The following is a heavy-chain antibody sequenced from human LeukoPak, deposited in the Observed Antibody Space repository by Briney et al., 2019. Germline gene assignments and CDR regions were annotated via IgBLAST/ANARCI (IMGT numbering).Heavy chain of an antibody. V-gene: IGHV3-9*01. CDR1: GFTFYDYA. J-gene: IGHJ4*02. CDR2: ISWNSGSI. CDR3: AKASRGGRKGYFDY. Sequence: PGRSLRLSCAASGFTFYDYAMHWVRQAPGKGLEWVSGISWNSGSIGYADSVKGRFTISRDNAKNSLYLQMNSLRAEDTALYYCAKASRGGRKGYFDYWGQGTLVTVSS. D-gene: IGHD2-15*01.